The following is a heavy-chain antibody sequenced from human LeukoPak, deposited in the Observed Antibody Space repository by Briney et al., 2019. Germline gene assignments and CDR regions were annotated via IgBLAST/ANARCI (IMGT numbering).Heavy chain of an antibody. D-gene: IGHD5-24*01. CDR2: INPNSGGT. CDR3: ARDPSSRGNFDQ. J-gene: IGHJ4*02. CDR1: GYTFSDYY. V-gene: IGHV1-2*02. Sequence: GASVKVSCKASGYTFSDYYMHWVRQAPGQGPEWMGWINPNSGGTNYAQKFHGRVTMTRDTSINTAYVEVGRLRSDDTAVYYCARDPSSRGNFDQWGQGTLVTVSS.